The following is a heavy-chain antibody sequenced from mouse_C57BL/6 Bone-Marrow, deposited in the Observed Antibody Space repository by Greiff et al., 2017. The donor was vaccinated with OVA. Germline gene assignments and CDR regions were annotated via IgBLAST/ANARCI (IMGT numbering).Heavy chain of an antibody. J-gene: IGHJ2*01. Sequence: VQLQQSGAELVKPGASVKLSCTASGFNINDYYMHWVKQRTEQGLEWIGRIDPEDGETKYAPKFPGKATITADTSSNTAYLQISSLTSEDTAVYYCARTVYYGSPGDYFDYWGQGATLTVSS. CDR1: GFNINDYY. CDR3: ARTVYYGSPGDYFDY. D-gene: IGHD1-1*01. V-gene: IGHV14-2*01. CDR2: IDPEDGET.